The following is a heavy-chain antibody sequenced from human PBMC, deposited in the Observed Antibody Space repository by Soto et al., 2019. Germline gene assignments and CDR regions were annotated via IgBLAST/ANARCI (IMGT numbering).Heavy chain of an antibody. CDR3: ARASIVVVINDCIDY. CDR2: ISSSSSYI. V-gene: IGHV3-21*01. Sequence: EVQLVESGGGLVKPGGSLRLSCAASGFTFSSYSMNWVRQAPGKGLEWVSSISSSSSYIYYADSVKGRFTISRDNAKNSLYLQRNSLRAEDTAVYYCARASIVVVINDCIDYWGQGTLVTVSS. J-gene: IGHJ4*02. CDR1: GFTFSSYS. D-gene: IGHD3-22*01.